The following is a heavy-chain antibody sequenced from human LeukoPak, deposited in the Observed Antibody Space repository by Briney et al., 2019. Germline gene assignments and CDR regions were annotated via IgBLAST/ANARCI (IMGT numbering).Heavy chain of an antibody. J-gene: IGHJ6*03. V-gene: IGHV1-2*02. CDR1: GFTFTVYN. CDR2: INPNNGGT. D-gene: IGHD3-9*01. Sequence: GASVKVSCKASGFTFTVYNIHWVRQAPGQGLEWMGWINPNNGGTNYAQKFQGRVTMTRDTSISTAYMELSRLRSDDTAVYYCARGGRYYDILTGYLIHPHYYYMDVWGKGTTVTVSS. CDR3: ARGGRYYDILTGYLIHPHYYYMDV.